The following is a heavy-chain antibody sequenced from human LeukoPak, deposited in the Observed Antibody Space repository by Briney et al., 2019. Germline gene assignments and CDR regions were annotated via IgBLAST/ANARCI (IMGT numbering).Heavy chain of an antibody. D-gene: IGHD6-13*01. CDR2: IWYDGSNK. Sequence: GGSLRLSCAASGFTFSGHVMHWVRQAPGKGLDWVAVIWYDGSNKYYGDAVKGRFTLSRDNSKNTLYLQMNSLRAEDTAVYYCARVAPIYSSSLYYLDSWGQGTLVTASS. CDR1: GFTFSGHV. V-gene: IGHV3-33*01. J-gene: IGHJ4*02. CDR3: ARVAPIYSSSLYYLDS.